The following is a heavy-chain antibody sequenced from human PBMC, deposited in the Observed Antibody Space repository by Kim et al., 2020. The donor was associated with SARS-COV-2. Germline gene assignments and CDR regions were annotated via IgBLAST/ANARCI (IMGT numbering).Heavy chain of an antibody. Sequence: SETLSLICTVSGGSISSSSYYWGWIRQPPGKGLEWIGSIYYSGSTYYNPSLKSRVTISVDTSKNQFSLKLSSVTAADTAVYYCARDTSGYDYFWGYCSGGSCLSYFDFWGQGTLVTVSS. J-gene: IGHJ4*02. CDR2: IYYSGST. CDR1: GGSISSSSYY. CDR3: ARDTSGYDYFWGYCSGGSCLSYFDF. D-gene: IGHD2-15*01. V-gene: IGHV4-39*07.